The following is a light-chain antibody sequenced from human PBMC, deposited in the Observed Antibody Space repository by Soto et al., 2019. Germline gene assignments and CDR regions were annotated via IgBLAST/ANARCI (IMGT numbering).Light chain of an antibody. CDR2: GAS. V-gene: IGKV3-15*01. CDR1: QSISTT. Sequence: EMLLTHSPGTLSLSPGDRATLSCRASQSISTTVAWYQQKPGQAPRLLIYGASTRATGIPVRFTGSGSGTEFTLTISSLQSEDFAVYYCQQYNNWPPWTFGQGTKVDIK. CDR3: QQYNNWPPWT. J-gene: IGKJ1*01.